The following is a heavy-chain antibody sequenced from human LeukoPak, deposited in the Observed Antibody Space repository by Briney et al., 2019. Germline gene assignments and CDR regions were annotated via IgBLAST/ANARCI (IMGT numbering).Heavy chain of an antibody. D-gene: IGHD3-10*01. CDR1: GYTFTSYD. Sequence: ASVKVSCKASGYTFTSYDINWVRQATGQGLEWMGWMNPNSGNTGYAQKFQGRVTMTRNTSISTAYMELSSLRSEGTAVYYCARGITMVRGAVVGYWGQGTLVTVSS. CDR3: ARGITMVRGAVVGY. V-gene: IGHV1-8*01. CDR2: MNPNSGNT. J-gene: IGHJ4*02.